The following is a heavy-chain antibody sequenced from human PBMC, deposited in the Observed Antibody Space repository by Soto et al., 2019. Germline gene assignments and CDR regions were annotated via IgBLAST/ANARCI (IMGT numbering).Heavy chain of an antibody. CDR2: INAGNGNT. Sequence: ASVTVSCTASGYTFASYAIHCVRQAPGQRLEWMGWINAGNGNTKYSQKFQGRVTITRDTSASTAYMELSSLRSEDTAVYYCARSIVVVTALDYWGQGTLVTVSS. J-gene: IGHJ4*02. CDR3: ARSIVVVTALDY. V-gene: IGHV1-3*01. CDR1: GYTFASYA. D-gene: IGHD2-21*02.